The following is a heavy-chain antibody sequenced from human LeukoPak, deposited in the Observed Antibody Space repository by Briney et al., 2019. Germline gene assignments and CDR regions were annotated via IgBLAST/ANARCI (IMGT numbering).Heavy chain of an antibody. CDR2: IYYSGST. J-gene: IGHJ4*02. CDR3: ARGKGEMATQN. Sequence: PSETLSLTCNVSGESISSHYWSWTRQSPGKGLEWIGSIYYSGSTYYNPSLKSRVTISVDTSKNQFSLKLSSVTAADTAVYYCARGKGEMATQNWGQGTLVTVSS. V-gene: IGHV4-59*05. D-gene: IGHD5-24*01. CDR1: GESISSHY.